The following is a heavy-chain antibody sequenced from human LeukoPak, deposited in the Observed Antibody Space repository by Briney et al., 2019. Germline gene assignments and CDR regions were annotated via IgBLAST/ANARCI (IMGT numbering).Heavy chain of an antibody. CDR3: ARDCTGGGCYSIY. Sequence: VASVKVSCKASGYTFTGYYMHWVRQAPGQGLEWMGRINPNSGGTNYAQKFRGRVTMTTDTSTSTAYMELRSLRSDDTAVYYCARDCTGGGCYSIYWGQGTLATVSS. J-gene: IGHJ4*02. V-gene: IGHV1-2*06. D-gene: IGHD2-15*01. CDR1: GYTFTGYY. CDR2: INPNSGGT.